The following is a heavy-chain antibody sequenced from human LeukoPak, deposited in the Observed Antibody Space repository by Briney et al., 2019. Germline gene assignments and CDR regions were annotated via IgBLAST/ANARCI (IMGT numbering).Heavy chain of an antibody. CDR1: GYTFNNHY. Sequence: ASVKVSCKASGYTFNNHYMYWVRQAPGQGLEWMGVINPSGGSTSYAQRFQGRVTMTRDTSTRTVYMEVNSLRSEDTAVYYCARQGTYSSAIGMGYWGQGTLVTVSS. J-gene: IGHJ4*02. CDR3: ARQGTYSSAIGMGY. V-gene: IGHV1-46*02. D-gene: IGHD6-19*01. CDR2: INPSGGST.